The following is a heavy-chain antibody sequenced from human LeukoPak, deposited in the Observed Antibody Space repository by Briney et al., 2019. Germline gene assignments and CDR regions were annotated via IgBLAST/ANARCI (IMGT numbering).Heavy chain of an antibody. V-gene: IGHV4-59*01. J-gene: IGHJ6*02. CDR2: IYYSGST. CDR1: GGSISSYY. CDR3: ARDKYDCSSTSCPGRYYYGMDV. Sequence: SETLSLTCTVSGGSISSYYWSWIRQPPGKGLEWIGYIYYSGSTNYNPSLKSRVTISVDTSKNQFSLKLSSVTAADTAVYYCARDKYDCSSTSCPGRYYYGMDVWGQGTTVTVSS. D-gene: IGHD2-2*01.